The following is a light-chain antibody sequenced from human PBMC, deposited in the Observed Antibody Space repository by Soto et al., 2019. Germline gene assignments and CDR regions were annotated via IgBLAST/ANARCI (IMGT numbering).Light chain of an antibody. CDR3: RAYTGSSSVV. Sequence: QSALTQPASVSGSPGQSITISCTGTSSDVGGYNYVSWYQQHPGKAPKLRIYEGSNRPSGVSNRFSGPKSGNTSSVTISGLHGKDWGDSYCRAYTGSSSVVFGGGTELTV. CDR1: SSDVGGYNY. V-gene: IGLV2-14*01. J-gene: IGLJ2*01. CDR2: EGS.